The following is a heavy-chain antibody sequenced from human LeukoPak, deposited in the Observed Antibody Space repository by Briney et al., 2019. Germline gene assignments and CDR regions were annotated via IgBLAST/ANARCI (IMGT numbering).Heavy chain of an antibody. V-gene: IGHV7-4-1*02. Sequence: ASVKVSCTASGYTFTSYILNWVRQAPGQGLECMGWINTNTGNPTYAQGFTGRFVFSWDTSVSTAYLQISSLKAEDTALYYCARASTPKVGATIYYFDYWGQGTLVTVSS. CDR1: GYTFTSYI. CDR3: ARASTPKVGATIYYFDY. D-gene: IGHD1-26*01. J-gene: IGHJ4*02. CDR2: INTNTGNP.